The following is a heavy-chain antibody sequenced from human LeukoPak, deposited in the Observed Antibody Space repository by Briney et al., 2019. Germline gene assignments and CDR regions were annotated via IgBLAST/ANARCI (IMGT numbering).Heavy chain of an antibody. Sequence: GGSLRLSCAASGFTFSSYAMVWVRQAPGKGPEWVSDISGSGGSTYYADSVKGRFTISKDNSKNTLYLQMNSLRAEDTAVYYCAKGIAVASYYFDYWGQGTLVTVSS. CDR2: ISGSGGST. CDR1: GFTFSSYA. D-gene: IGHD6-19*01. V-gene: IGHV3-23*01. J-gene: IGHJ4*02. CDR3: AKGIAVASYYFDY.